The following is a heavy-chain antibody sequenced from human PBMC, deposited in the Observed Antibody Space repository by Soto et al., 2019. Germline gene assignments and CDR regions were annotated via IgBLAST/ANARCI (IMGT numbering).Heavy chain of an antibody. CDR1: GFTFSSYG. V-gene: IGHV3-33*01. J-gene: IGHJ6*02. CDR3: ARGGSVTGRGIAVVVEVSSRMEV. Sequence: QVQLVESGGGVVQPGTSLRLSCAASGFTFSSYGMHWVRQAPGKGLEWMAIISDDGSDEDYADSVRGRFTISRDNSKNRVYLQMSSLGAEDTAVYYCARGGSVTGRGIAVVVEVSSRMEVWGQGTTVTVSS. D-gene: IGHD2-15*01. CDR2: ISDDGSDE.